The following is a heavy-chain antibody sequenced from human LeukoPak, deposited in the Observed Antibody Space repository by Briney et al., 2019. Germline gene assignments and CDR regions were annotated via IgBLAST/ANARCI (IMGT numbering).Heavy chain of an antibody. J-gene: IGHJ4*02. CDR1: GGSISSSSYY. CDR2: IYYSGST. CDR3: ARLDGELSYDY. Sequence: SETLSLTCTVSGGSISSSSYYWGWIRQPPGKGLEWIGSIYYSGSTYYNPSLKSRVTISVDTSKNQFSLKLSSVTAADTAVYYCARLDGELSYDYWSQGTLVTVSS. D-gene: IGHD5-18*01. V-gene: IGHV4-39*01.